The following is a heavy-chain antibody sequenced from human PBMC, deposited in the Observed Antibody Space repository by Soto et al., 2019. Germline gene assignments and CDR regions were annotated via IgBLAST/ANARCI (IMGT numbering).Heavy chain of an antibody. V-gene: IGHV4-39*01. CDR3: ARHGRLGGYYYYGMDV. D-gene: IGHD1-26*01. Sequence: SETLSLTCTVSGGSISSSSYYWGWIRQPPGKGLEWIGSIYYSGSTYYNPSLKSRVTISVDTSKNQFSLKLSSVTAADTAVYYCARHGRLGGYYYYGMDVWGQGTTVTVSS. CDR1: GGSISSSSYY. J-gene: IGHJ6*02. CDR2: IYYSGST.